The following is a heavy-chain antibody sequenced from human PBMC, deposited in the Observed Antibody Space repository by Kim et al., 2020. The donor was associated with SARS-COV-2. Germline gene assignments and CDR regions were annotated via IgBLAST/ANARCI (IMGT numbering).Heavy chain of an antibody. J-gene: IGHJ4*02. V-gene: IGHV4-59*13. CDR2: IYYSGST. D-gene: IGHD3-10*01. CDR1: GGSISSYY. Sequence: SETLSLTCTVSGGSISSYYWSWIRQPPGKGLEWIGYIYYSGSTNYNPSLKSRVTISVDTSQNQFSLKLSSVTAADTAVYYCARGAGLGLWFGELSGDFDYCGQGTLVTVSS. CDR3: ARGAGLGLWFGELSGDFDY.